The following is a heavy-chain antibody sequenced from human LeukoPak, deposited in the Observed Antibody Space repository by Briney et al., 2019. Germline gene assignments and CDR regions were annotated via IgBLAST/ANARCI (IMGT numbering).Heavy chain of an antibody. CDR3: ARGDRSSSILEDAFDI. V-gene: IGHV1-69*05. J-gene: IGHJ3*02. CDR1: GGTFSSYA. Sequence: SVKVSCKASGGTFSSYAISWVRQAPGQGPEWMGGIIPIFGTANYAQKFQGRVTITTDESTSTAYMELSSLRSEDTAVYFCARGDRSSSILEDAFDIWGQGTMVTVSS. D-gene: IGHD6-6*01. CDR2: IIPIFGTA.